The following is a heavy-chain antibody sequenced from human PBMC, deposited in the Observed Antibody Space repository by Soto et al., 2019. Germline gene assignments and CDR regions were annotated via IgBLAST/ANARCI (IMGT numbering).Heavy chain of an antibody. D-gene: IGHD3-9*01. J-gene: IGHJ4*02. CDR3: AKLTGYSPYYFDY. CDR1: GFTFDDYA. Sequence: GGSLRLSCAASGFTFDDYAMHWVRQAPGKGLEWVSAISWNSGSIDYAASVKGRFTIARDNAKNSLYLQMNSLRVEDTALYYCAKLTGYSPYYFDYWGQGTLVTVSS. CDR2: ISWNSGSI. V-gene: IGHV3-9*01.